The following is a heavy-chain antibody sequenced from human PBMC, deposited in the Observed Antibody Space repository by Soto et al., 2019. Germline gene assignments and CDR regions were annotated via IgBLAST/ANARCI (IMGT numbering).Heavy chain of an antibody. CDR1: GYSFTGYW. J-gene: IGHJ4*02. CDR2: IHPSDSDT. V-gene: IGHV5-51*01. D-gene: IGHD5-18*01. CDR3: ATQRGYSFGPFDY. Sequence: RGESLKISCKTSGYSFTGYWIGWVRQMPGKGLEWMGIIHPSDSDTRYSPSFQGQVTLSVDESISTAFLQWSSLKASDTAMYYCATQRGYSFGPFDYWGQGTLVTVSS.